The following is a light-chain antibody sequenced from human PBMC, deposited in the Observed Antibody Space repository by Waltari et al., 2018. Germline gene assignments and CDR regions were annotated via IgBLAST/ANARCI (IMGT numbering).Light chain of an antibody. CDR3: QQRRNWPLT. CDR1: HSVSYY. CDR2: DTS. Sequence: EIVLTQSPDTLSLSPGERATLSCRASHSVSYYLAWYQQRPGQAPRLLIYDTSHRATGIPDRFSGSGSETDFTLTISSLEPEDFAVYYCQQRRNWPLTFGGGTKVEIK. V-gene: IGKV3-11*01. J-gene: IGKJ4*01.